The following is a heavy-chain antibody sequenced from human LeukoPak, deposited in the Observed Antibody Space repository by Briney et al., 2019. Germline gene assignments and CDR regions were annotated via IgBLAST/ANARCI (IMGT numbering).Heavy chain of an antibody. J-gene: IGHJ4*02. D-gene: IGHD2-21*01. CDR1: GGTFSSYA. CDR2: IIPILGIA. CDR3: ARAVRVITARPFDY. V-gene: IGHV1-69*04. Sequence: SVKVSCKASGGTFSSYAISWVRQAPGQGLEWMGRIIPILGIANYAQKFQGRVRITADKSTSTAYMELSSLRSEDTAVYYCARAVRVITARPFDYWGQGTLVTVSS.